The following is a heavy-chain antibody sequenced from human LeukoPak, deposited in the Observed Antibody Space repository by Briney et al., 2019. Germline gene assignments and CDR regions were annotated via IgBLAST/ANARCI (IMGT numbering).Heavy chain of an antibody. V-gene: IGHV3-30*04. CDR3: ARSSGSYIFDY. CDR1: GFTFSSYA. D-gene: IGHD3-10*01. Sequence: GRSLRLSCAASGFTFSSYAMHWARQAPGKGLEWVAVISYDGSNKYYADSVKGRFTISRDNSKNTLYLQMNSLRAEDTAVYYCARSSGSYIFDYWGQGTLVTVSS. CDR2: ISYDGSNK. J-gene: IGHJ4*02.